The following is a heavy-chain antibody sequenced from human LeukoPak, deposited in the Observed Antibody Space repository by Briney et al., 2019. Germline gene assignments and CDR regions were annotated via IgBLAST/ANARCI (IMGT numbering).Heavy chain of an antibody. CDR1: GFTVSSNY. CDR3: AGHRTPYYYYYYYMDV. Sequence: GGSLRLSCAASGFTVSSNYMSWVRQAPGKGLEWVSAISGSGGSTYYADSVKGRFTISRDNSKNTLYLQMNSLRAEDTAVYYCAGHRTPYYYYYYYMDVWGKGTTVTVSS. V-gene: IGHV3-23*01. J-gene: IGHJ6*03. CDR2: ISGSGGST. D-gene: IGHD1-14*01.